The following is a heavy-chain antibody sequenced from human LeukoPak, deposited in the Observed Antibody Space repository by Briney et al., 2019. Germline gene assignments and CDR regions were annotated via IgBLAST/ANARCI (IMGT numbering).Heavy chain of an antibody. CDR3: ARTHYDFWSGYPAHYGMDV. V-gene: IGHV4-4*07. Sequence: SETLSLTCTVSGGSISSYYWSWIRQPAGKGLEWIGRIYNSGSTNYNPSLKSRVTMSVDTSKNQFSLKLSSVTAADTAVYYCARTHYDFWSGYPAHYGMDVWGQGTTVTVSS. D-gene: IGHD3-3*01. CDR2: IYNSGST. J-gene: IGHJ6*02. CDR1: GGSISSYY.